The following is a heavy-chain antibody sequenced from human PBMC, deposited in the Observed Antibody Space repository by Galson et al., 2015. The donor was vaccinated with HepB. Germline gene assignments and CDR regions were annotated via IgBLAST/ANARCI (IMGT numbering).Heavy chain of an antibody. CDR2: INPNSGDT. J-gene: IGHJ4*02. CDR1: GYTFTGYY. CDR3: AREANLGSSFWGNDY. Sequence: SVKVSCKASGYTFTGYYLHWVRQAPGQGLEWMGWINPNSGDTNYAQKFQGRVTMTRDTSISAAYMELSSLRSDDSAVYYCAREANLGSSFWGNDYWGQGTLVTVFS. V-gene: IGHV1-2*02. D-gene: IGHD6-6*01.